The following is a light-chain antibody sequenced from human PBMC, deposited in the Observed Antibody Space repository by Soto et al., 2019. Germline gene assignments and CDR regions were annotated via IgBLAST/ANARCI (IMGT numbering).Light chain of an antibody. Sequence: QSALTQPPSASGSPGQSVAISCTGTSSDVGGYNYVSWYQQHPGKAPKLMIYEVNKRPSGVPDRFSGSKSGNTASLTFSGLQEEDDAYYCCCSYAGSSKVFGTGTKLTVL. J-gene: IGLJ1*01. V-gene: IGLV2-8*01. CDR3: CSYAGSSKV. CDR1: SSDVGGYNY. CDR2: EVN.